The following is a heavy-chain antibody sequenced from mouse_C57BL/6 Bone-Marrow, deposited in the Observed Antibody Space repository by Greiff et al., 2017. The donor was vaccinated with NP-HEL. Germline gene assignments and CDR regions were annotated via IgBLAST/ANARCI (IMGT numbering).Heavy chain of an antibody. CDR1: GFTFSNYW. CDR2: IRLKSDNYAT. Sequence: EVMLVESGGGLVQPGGSMKLSCVASGFTFSNYWMNWVRQSPEKGLEWVAQIRLKSDNYATHYAESVKGRFTISRDDSKSSVYLQMNNLRAEDTGIYYCTENDGYFPRFAYWGQGTLVTVSA. D-gene: IGHD2-3*01. V-gene: IGHV6-3*01. J-gene: IGHJ3*01. CDR3: TENDGYFPRFAY.